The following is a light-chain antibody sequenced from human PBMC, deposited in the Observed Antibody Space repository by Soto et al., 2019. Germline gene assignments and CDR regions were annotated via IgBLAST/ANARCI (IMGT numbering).Light chain of an antibody. CDR1: SSDVGGYNY. V-gene: IGLV2-14*01. Sequence: QSALTQPASVSGSPGQSITISCTGTSSDVGGYNYVSWYQQHPGKAPKLLIYDVSNRPSGVSNRFSGSKSGNTASLTNSGLQAEDAADYYCSSYTSSSTLLYVFGTGTKVTVL. CDR2: DVS. CDR3: SSYTSSSTLLYV. J-gene: IGLJ1*01.